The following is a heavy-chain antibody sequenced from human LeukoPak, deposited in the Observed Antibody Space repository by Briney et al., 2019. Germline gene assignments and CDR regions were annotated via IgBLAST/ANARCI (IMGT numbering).Heavy chain of an antibody. D-gene: IGHD6-13*01. CDR2: MNPNSGNT. V-gene: IGHV1-8*01. CDR3: ARGPRARYSSSWVKSHYYYYMDV. J-gene: IGHJ6*03. CDR1: GYTFTSYD. Sequence: GASVTVSCKASGYTFTSYDINWVRQATRQGLEWMGWMNPNSGNTGYAQKFQGRVTMTRNTSISTAYMELSSMRSEDTAVYYCARGPRARYSSSWVKSHYYYYMDVWGKGTTVTISS.